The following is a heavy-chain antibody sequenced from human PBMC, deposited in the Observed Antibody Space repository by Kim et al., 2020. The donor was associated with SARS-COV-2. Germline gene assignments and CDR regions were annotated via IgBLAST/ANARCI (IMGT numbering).Heavy chain of an antibody. J-gene: IGHJ4*02. Sequence: GGSLRLSCATSGLFDNAWMSWVRQAPGKGLEWVGRIKSKTDGGTRDYAAPVKGRFTISRDDSEKTIYLQMNSLKADDAAVYYCTAPYRFSEAYWGRGTLVTVSS. V-gene: IGHV3-15*01. CDR2: IKSKTDGGTR. CDR3: TAPYRFSEAY. CDR1: GLFDNAW. D-gene: IGHD3-3*01.